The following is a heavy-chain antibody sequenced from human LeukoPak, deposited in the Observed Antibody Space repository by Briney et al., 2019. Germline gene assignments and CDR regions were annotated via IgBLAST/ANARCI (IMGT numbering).Heavy chain of an antibody. CDR3: ARGRACTSTSCYAPNYYYYYGMDV. V-gene: IGHV4-34*01. J-gene: IGHJ6*02. CDR1: GGSFSGYF. Sequence: SETLPLTCAVYGGSFSGYFWSWIRQPPGKGLEWIGEINHSGSTNYNPSLKSRVTISVDTSKNQFSLKLNSVTAADTGVFYCARGRACTSTSCYAPNYYYYYGMDVWGQGTTVTVSS. D-gene: IGHD2-2*01. CDR2: INHSGST.